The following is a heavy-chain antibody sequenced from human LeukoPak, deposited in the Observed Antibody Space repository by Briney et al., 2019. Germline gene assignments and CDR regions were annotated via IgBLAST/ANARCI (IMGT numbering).Heavy chain of an antibody. CDR1: GYTFTSYG. Sequence: ASVKVSCKASGYTFTSYGISWVRQAPGQGLEWMGWISAYNGNTNYAQKLQGRVTMTTDTSTSTAYMELRSLRSDDTAVYYCARDHGSYDFWSGYYSDSNAYWGQGTLVTVSS. CDR3: ARDHGSYDFWSGYYSDSNAY. D-gene: IGHD3-3*01. V-gene: IGHV1-18*01. CDR2: ISAYNGNT. J-gene: IGHJ4*02.